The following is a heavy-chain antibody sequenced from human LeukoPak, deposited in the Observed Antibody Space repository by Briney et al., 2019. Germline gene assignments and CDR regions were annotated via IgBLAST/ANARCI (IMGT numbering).Heavy chain of an antibody. D-gene: IGHD1-20*01. CDR1: GFTFSSYS. Sequence: PGRSLRLSCAASGFTFSSYSMNWVRQAPGEGLEWVSSISSSSSYIYYAGSVKGRFTISRDNAKNSLYLQMNSLRAEDTAVYYCARGNWNALDYWGQGTLVTVSS. CDR3: ARGNWNALDY. V-gene: IGHV3-21*01. J-gene: IGHJ4*02. CDR2: ISSSSSYI.